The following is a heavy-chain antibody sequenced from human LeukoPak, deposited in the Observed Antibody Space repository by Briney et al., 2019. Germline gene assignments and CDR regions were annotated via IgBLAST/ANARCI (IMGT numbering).Heavy chain of an antibody. D-gene: IGHD6-13*01. CDR3: AKTAAGFPNYNWFDP. CDR1: AGSISSYY. Sequence: PSETLSLTCTVSAGSISSYYWRWIRQPPGKGLEWIGYIYYSGSTNYNPSLKSRVTISVDTSKNQFSLKLSSVTAADTAVYYCAKTAAGFPNYNWFDPWGQGTLVTVSS. CDR2: IYYSGST. J-gene: IGHJ5*02. V-gene: IGHV4-59*08.